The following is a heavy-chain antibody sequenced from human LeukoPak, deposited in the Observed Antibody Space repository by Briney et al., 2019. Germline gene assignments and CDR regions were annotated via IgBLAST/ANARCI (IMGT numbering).Heavy chain of an antibody. CDR1: GFTFSGYG. V-gene: IGHV3-30*02. Sequence: GGSLRLSCAASGFTFSGYGMHWVRQAPGKGLEWVAFIRYDGSNKYYADSVKGRFTISRDNSKNTLYLQMNSLRAEDTAVYYCAKDGNYYDSSGYGDYWGQGTLVTVSS. J-gene: IGHJ4*02. D-gene: IGHD3-22*01. CDR2: IRYDGSNK. CDR3: AKDGNYYDSSGYGDY.